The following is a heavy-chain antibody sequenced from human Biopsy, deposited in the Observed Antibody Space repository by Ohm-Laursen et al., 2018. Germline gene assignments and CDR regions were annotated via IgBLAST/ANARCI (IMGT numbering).Heavy chain of an antibody. D-gene: IGHD3-3*01. V-gene: IGHV3-23*01. CDR3: GRRPFFDYWSAYYVNH. CDR1: GFTFSSHA. J-gene: IGHJ5*02. Sequence: GSLRLSCAASGFTFSSHAMSWVRQAPGKGLEWVSVISGSGGNTHYADSVKGRFTISRDNSKNTLFLQMKSLRAEDTAIYYCGRRPFFDYWSAYYVNHWGQGALVTVSS. CDR2: ISGSGGNT.